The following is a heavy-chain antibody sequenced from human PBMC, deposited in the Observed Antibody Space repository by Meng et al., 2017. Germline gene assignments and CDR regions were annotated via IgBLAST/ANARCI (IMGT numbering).Heavy chain of an antibody. D-gene: IGHD1-1*01. J-gene: IGHJ4*02. CDR1: GFTFNNYW. V-gene: IGHV3-74*01. CDR3: LDEAPRSDY. Sequence: EVQLAGSGGGLVQPGGSLRLSCAASGFTFNNYWMHWVRQVPGKGLVWVSRISGDGSITNYADSAKGRFTISRDNAKNTLDLQMNSLRPEDTAVYYCLDEAPRSDYWGQGSLVTVSS. CDR2: ISGDGSIT.